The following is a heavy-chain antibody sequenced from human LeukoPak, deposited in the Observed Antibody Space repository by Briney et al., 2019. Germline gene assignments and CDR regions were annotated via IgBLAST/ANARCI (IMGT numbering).Heavy chain of an antibody. Sequence: SETLSLTCAVYGGSFSSYYWSWIRQPAGKGLEWIGRIYTSGSTNYNPSLKSRVTMSVDTSKNQFSLKLSSVTAADTAVYYCARGPALVVVPAAMGGYLDYWGQGTLVTVSS. CDR2: IYTSGST. CDR3: ARGPALVVVPAAMGGYLDY. CDR1: GGSFSSYY. D-gene: IGHD2-2*01. V-gene: IGHV4-59*10. J-gene: IGHJ4*02.